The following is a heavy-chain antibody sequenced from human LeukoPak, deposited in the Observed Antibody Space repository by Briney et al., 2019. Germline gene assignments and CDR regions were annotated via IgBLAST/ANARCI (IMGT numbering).Heavy chain of an antibody. V-gene: IGHV4-31*03. CDR2: IYYSGST. Sequence: SETLSITCTVSGGSISSGGYYWSWIRQHPGKGLEWIGYIYYSGSTYYNPSLKSRVTISVDTSKNQFSLKLSSVTAADTAVYYCARVLAYCGGDCSYYFDYWGQGTLVTVSS. CDR3: ARVLAYCGGDCSYYFDY. J-gene: IGHJ4*02. D-gene: IGHD2-21*02. CDR1: GGSISSGGYY.